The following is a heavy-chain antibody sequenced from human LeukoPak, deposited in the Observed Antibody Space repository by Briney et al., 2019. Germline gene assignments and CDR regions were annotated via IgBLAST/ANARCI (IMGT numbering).Heavy chain of an antibody. D-gene: IGHD5-18*01. CDR2: IYSGGST. CDR3: ATWIPILYYFDY. V-gene: IGHV3-53*01. CDR1: GFTVSSNY. J-gene: IGHJ4*02. Sequence: GGSLRLSCAASGFTVSSNYMSWVRQAPGKGLEWVSVIYSGGSTYYADSVKGRFTISRDNSKNTLYLQMNSLRAEDTAVYYCATWIPILYYFDYWGQGTLATVSS.